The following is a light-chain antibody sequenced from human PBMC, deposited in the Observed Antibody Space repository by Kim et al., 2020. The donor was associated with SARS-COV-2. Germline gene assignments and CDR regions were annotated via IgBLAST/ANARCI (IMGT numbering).Light chain of an antibody. V-gene: IGKV1-27*01. CDR2: DSS. J-gene: IGKJ2*01. CDR3: QKYDSAPYT. CDR1: QGISTY. Sequence: SAAGGDRLTITCRASQGISTYLAWYHQKPGQPPQLLLYDSSALQSGVPSRFSGSGSGTDFTLIINSLQPEDVATYYCQKYDSAPYTFGPGTKLEI.